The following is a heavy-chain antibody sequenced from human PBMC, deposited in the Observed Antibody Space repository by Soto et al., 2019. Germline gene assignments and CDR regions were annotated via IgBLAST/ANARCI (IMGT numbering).Heavy chain of an antibody. CDR2: VFYTGGA. D-gene: IGHD3-3*01. J-gene: IGHJ6*02. CDR3: ARQGGPVSGYYYGMDV. Sequence: SETLSLTCTVSGGYLSRSRYYWGWIRQTPEKGLEWIGSVFYTGGAYYNPSLESRVTTSVDTSKNQFSLRLTSVTAADTAVYYCARQGGPVSGYYYGMDVWGQGTTVTVSS. V-gene: IGHV4-39*01. CDR1: GGYLSRSRYY.